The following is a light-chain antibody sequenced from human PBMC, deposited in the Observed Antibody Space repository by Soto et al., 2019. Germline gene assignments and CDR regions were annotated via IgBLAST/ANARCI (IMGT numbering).Light chain of an antibody. CDR3: QQSYSTPYT. J-gene: IGKJ2*01. CDR2: SGY. Sequence: DIQMTQSPYSLSASVGDRVTITCRASKSISSYLNWYQQKRGKAPKLLNYSGYILQSRVQSRFSGSRSGIDFTLPISRLQPEDFATYSCQQSYSTPYTFGPGTKLEIK. V-gene: IGKV1-39*01. CDR1: KSISSY.